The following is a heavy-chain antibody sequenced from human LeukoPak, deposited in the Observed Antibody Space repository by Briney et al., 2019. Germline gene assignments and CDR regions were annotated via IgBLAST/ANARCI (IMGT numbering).Heavy chain of an antibody. J-gene: IGHJ5*02. V-gene: IGHV4-38-2*02. D-gene: IGHD3-10*01. CDR3: ARVAMVRGVILDWFDP. Sequence: PSETLSLTCTVSGYSISSGYYWGWIRQPPGKGLEWIGSIYHSGSTYYNPSLKSRVTISVDTSKNQFSLKLSSVTAADTAAYYCARVAMVRGVILDWFDPWGQGTLVTVSS. CDR2: IYHSGST. CDR1: GYSISSGYY.